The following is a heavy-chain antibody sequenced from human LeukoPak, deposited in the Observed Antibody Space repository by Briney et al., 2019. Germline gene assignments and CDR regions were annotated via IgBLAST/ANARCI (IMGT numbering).Heavy chain of an antibody. CDR1: GYTFTNFD. J-gene: IGHJ3*02. Sequence: ASVKVSCKASGYTFTNFDINWVRQATGQGLEWMGWMNPKTGNTGSAQKFQGRVTITGNTSISTAYMELSSLRSEDTAVYYCATGGQWELPDAFDIWGQGTVVTVSS. V-gene: IGHV1-8*01. CDR2: MNPKTGNT. CDR3: ATGGQWELPDAFDI. D-gene: IGHD1-26*01.